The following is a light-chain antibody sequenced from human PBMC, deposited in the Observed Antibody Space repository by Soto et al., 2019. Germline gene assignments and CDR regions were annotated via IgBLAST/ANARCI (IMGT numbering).Light chain of an antibody. Sequence: EIVLTQSPGTLSLSPGERATLSCRASQSVSNSYLAWYQQKPGQAPRLLIYGASSRATGIPDRFSSSGSGTDFTLTISRLEPEDFAVYYCQHYGGSSRTFGQGTKVEIK. CDR1: QSVSNSY. V-gene: IGKV3-20*01. CDR3: QHYGGSSRT. J-gene: IGKJ1*01. CDR2: GAS.